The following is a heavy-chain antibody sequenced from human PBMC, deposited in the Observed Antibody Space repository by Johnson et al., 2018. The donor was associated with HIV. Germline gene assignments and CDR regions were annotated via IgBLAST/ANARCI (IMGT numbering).Heavy chain of an antibody. CDR1: GFTFKNYA. Sequence: QVQLVESGGGVVQPGRSLRLSCEASGFTFKNYAMHWVRQAPGKGLEWVAVIWYDGSKKHYADSVKGRFTISRDNSKNTLYLQMNSLRAEDTAVYYCARLGIAAARGAFDIWGQGTMVTVSS. CDR2: IWYDGSKK. CDR3: ARLGIAAARGAFDI. J-gene: IGHJ3*02. D-gene: IGHD6-13*01. V-gene: IGHV3-33*01.